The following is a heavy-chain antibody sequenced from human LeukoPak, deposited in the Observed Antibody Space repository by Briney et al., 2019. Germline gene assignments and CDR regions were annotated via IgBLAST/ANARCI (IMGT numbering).Heavy chain of an antibody. CDR2: INPNSGGT. V-gene: IGHV1-2*02. D-gene: IGHD2-15*01. CDR1: GYTFTGYY. CDR3: AVRWGSGYCSGGSCYDVDY. Sequence: ASVKVSCKASGYTFTGYYMRWVRQAPGQGLEWMGWINPNSGGTNYAQKFQGRVTMTRDTSISTAYMELSRLRSDDTAVYYCAVRWGSGYCSGGSCYDVDYWGQGTLVTVSS. J-gene: IGHJ4*02.